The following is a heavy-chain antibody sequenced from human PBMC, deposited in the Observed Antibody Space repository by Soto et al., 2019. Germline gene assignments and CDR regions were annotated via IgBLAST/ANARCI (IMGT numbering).Heavy chain of an antibody. D-gene: IGHD2-15*01. CDR2: TGSGTGPG. CDR1: GGSLSTNP. CDR3: ARRDSGGFYRFFDS. V-gene: IGHV1-69*06. Sequence: SVKVSCKASGGSLSTNPISWVRQAPGQGLEWMGGTGSGTGPGNHAQKFQGRLTVTADKSTSTVYMELTNLSSEDTAVYYCARRDSGGFYRFFDSWGQGTLVTVSS. J-gene: IGHJ4*02.